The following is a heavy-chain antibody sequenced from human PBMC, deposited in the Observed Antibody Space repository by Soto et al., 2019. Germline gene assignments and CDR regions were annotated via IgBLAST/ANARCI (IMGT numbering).Heavy chain of an antibody. CDR1: GFTFNIYA. Sequence: EVQLLESGGGLVQPGGSLTLSCAASGFTFNIYAMTWVRQAPGKGLEWVSVISGSGGRTYYADSVKGRFTMSRDNSNNTLYLQMNSLRAEDTAVYYCAKEVVIEAAGRSHSYYYGLDVWGQGTTVTVSS. D-gene: IGHD6-13*01. CDR2: ISGSGGRT. CDR3: AKEVVIEAAGRSHSYYYGLDV. V-gene: IGHV3-23*01. J-gene: IGHJ6*02.